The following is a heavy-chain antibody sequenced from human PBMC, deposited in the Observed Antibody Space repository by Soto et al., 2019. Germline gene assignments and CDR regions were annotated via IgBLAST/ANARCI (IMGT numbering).Heavy chain of an antibody. CDR1: GGSLTSYY. V-gene: IGHV4-59*08. CDR3: ASMGYYYGSGSYPLDY. J-gene: IGHJ4*02. CDR2: VYYTGIA. D-gene: IGHD3-10*01. Sequence: PSETLSLTCTVSGGSLTSYYWSWIRQPPGKGLEWIGFVYYTGIARYNPSLKSRVTISVDTSKNQFSLKLSSVSAADTAVYYCASMGYYYGSGSYPLDYWGQGTLVTVS.